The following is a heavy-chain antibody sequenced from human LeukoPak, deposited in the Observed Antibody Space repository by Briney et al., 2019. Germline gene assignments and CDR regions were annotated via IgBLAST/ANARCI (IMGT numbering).Heavy chain of an antibody. V-gene: IGHV5-51*01. CDR1: GYSFTNYW. Sequence: GESLKISCKGSGYSFTNYWIGWVRQMPGKGLEWMAIVYPGDSITRYSPSFQGRVTVSADKSVSTAYLQWSSLKASDAAMYYCARRTATDFDYWGQGTLVTVSP. CDR3: ARRTATDFDY. J-gene: IGHJ4*02. CDR2: VYPGDSIT. D-gene: IGHD5-18*01.